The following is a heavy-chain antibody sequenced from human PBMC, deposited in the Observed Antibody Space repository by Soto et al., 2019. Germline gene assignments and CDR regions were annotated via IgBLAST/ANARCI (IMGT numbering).Heavy chain of an antibody. J-gene: IGHJ4*02. CDR3: ARGGGYYYDSSGYDEYYFDY. CDR1: GGSISSGDYY. CDR2: IYYSGST. Sequence: QVQLQESGPGLVKPSQTLSLTCTVSGGSISSGDYYWSWIRQPPGKGLEWIGYIYYSGSTYYNPSLKSRVTISVDTSKNQFSLKLSSVTAADTAVYYCARGGGYYYDSSGYDEYYFDYWGQGTLVTVSS. V-gene: IGHV4-30-4*01. D-gene: IGHD3-22*01.